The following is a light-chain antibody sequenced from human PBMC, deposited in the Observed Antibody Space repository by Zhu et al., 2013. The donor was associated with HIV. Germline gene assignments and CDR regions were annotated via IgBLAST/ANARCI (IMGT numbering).Light chain of an antibody. J-gene: IGKJ1*01. Sequence: DIQMTQSPSTLSASVGDRVTITCRASQSISSWLAWYQQKPGKAPKLLIYKASSLESGVPSRFSGSGSGTEFTLTISGLQPDDFATYYCQQSYSTPWTFGQGTKVEIK. CDR3: QQSYSTPWT. CDR2: KAS. CDR1: QSISSW. V-gene: IGKV1-5*03.